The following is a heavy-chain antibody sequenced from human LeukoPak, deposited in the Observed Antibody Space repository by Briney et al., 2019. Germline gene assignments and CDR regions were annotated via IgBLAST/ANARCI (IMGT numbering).Heavy chain of an antibody. CDR2: INPNSGGT. Sequence: PRASVKVSCKASGYTFTGYYIHWVRQAPGQGLEWMGWINPNSGGTNYAQKFQGWVTMTRDTSISTAYMELSRLRSDDTAVYYCATSRGYGSGILIDYWGQGTLVTVSS. V-gene: IGHV1-2*04. CDR1: GYTFTGYY. J-gene: IGHJ4*02. CDR3: ATSRGYGSGILIDY. D-gene: IGHD3-10*01.